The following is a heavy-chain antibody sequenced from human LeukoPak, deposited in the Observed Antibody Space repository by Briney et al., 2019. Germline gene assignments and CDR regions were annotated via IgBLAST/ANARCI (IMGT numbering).Heavy chain of an antibody. D-gene: IGHD2-21*02. CDR1: GFTFSSYS. J-gene: IGHJ6*02. V-gene: IGHV3-48*04. CDR2: ISSSSSTI. Sequence: PGGSLRLSCAASGFTFSSYSMNWVRQAPGKGLEWVSYISSSSSTIYYADSVKGRFTISRDNAKNSLYLQMNSLRAEDTAVYYCARDRGYCGGDCYFHYYYGMDVWGQGTTVTVSS. CDR3: ARDRGYCGGDCYFHYYYGMDV.